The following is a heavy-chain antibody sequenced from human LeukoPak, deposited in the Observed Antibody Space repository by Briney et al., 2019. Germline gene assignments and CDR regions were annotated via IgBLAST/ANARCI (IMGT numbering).Heavy chain of an antibody. J-gene: IGHJ5*02. Sequence: GGSLRLSCAASGFTFSDYAMSWVRQAPAKGLEWVSSIGTNSGPTYYADSVKGRFTLSRDNSKNTLYLQMDSLRVGDTAVYYCTKDRGAVVHVIAMSWGRGTMVTVSS. CDR2: IGTNSGPT. CDR1: GFTFSDYA. D-gene: IGHD2-8*02. V-gene: IGHV3-23*01. CDR3: TKDRGAVVHVIAMS.